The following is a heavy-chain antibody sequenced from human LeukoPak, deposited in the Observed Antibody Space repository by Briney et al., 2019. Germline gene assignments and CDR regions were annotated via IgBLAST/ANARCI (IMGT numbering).Heavy chain of an antibody. CDR1: GGSIRSSYYY. D-gene: IGHD6-6*01. CDR3: ASRIAARPFDY. J-gene: IGHJ4*02. V-gene: IGHV4-39*01. CDR2: IYYSGST. Sequence: SETLSLTCTVSGGSIRSSYYYWGWIRQPPGKGLEWIGSIYYSGSTYYNPSLKSRVTISVDTSKNQFSLKLSSVTAADTAVYYCASRIAARPFDYWGQGTLVTVSS.